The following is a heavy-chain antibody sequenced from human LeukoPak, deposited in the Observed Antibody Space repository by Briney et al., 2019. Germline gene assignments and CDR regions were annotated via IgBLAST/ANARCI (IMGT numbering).Heavy chain of an antibody. CDR2: ISSSSSYI. CDR3: ARGHYDILTGYITDY. J-gene: IGHJ4*02. CDR1: GFTFSSYS. D-gene: IGHD3-9*01. Sequence: PGGSLRLSCPASGFTFSSYSMNWVRQAPGKGLEWVSSISSSSSYIYYADSVKGRFTISRDNAKNSLYLQMNSLRAEDTAGYYCARGHYDILTGYITDYWGQGTLVTVSS. V-gene: IGHV3-21*01.